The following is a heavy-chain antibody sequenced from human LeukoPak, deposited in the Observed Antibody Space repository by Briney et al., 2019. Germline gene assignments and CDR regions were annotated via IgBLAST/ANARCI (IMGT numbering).Heavy chain of an antibody. V-gene: IGHV1-8*01. J-gene: IGHJ5*02. D-gene: IGHD3-10*01. CDR2: MNPNSGNT. CDR3: ARDRAYYYGSGSYYKYGNHWFDP. Sequence: GASVKVSCKASGYTFTSYDINWVRQATGQGLEWMGWMNPNSGNTGYAQKFQGRVTMTRDTSTSTVYMELSSLRSEDTAVYYCARDRAYYYGSGSYYKYGNHWFDPWGQGTLVTVSS. CDR1: GYTFTSYD.